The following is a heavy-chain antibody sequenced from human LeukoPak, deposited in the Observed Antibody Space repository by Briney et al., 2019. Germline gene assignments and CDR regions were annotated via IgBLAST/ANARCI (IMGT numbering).Heavy chain of an antibody. D-gene: IGHD1-26*01. J-gene: IGHJ4*02. CDR3: ARDLKRTVGATTTSDY. CDR2: ISAHNGDT. Sequence: ASVKVSCKASGYTFTNYGISWVRQAPGQGLEWMGWISAHNGDTNYAQKFQGRVSMTTDTSTSTGYMELRSLTSDDTAVYYCARDLKRTVGATTTSDYWGQGTLVTVSS. V-gene: IGHV1-18*01. CDR1: GYTFTNYG.